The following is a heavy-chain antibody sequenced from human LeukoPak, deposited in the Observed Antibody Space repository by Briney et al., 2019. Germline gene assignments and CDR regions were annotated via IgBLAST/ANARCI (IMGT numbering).Heavy chain of an antibody. D-gene: IGHD1-26*01. V-gene: IGHV1-18*01. J-gene: IGHJ6*02. CDR3: ARASVGATTKDYYYYYGMDV. CDR1: GYTSTSYG. Sequence: ASVKVSCKASGYTSTSYGISWVRQAPGQGLEWMGWISAYNGNTNYAQKLQGRVTMTTDTSTSTAYMELRSLRSDDTAVYYCARASVGATTKDYYYYYGMDVWGQGTTVTVSS. CDR2: ISAYNGNT.